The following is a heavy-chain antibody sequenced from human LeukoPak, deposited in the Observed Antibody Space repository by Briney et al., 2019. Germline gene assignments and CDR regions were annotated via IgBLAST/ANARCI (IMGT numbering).Heavy chain of an antibody. D-gene: IGHD4-23*01. CDR3: AADLLPYGGKRRVYYYYGMDV. CDR2: IVVGSGNT. Sequence: ASVKVSCKASGFTFTSSAMQWVRQARGQRREWIGWIVVGSGNTNYAQKFQERVTITRDMSTSTAYMELSSLRSEDTAVYYCAADLLPYGGKRRVYYYYGMDVWGQGTTVTVSS. J-gene: IGHJ6*02. CDR1: GFTFTSSA. V-gene: IGHV1-58*02.